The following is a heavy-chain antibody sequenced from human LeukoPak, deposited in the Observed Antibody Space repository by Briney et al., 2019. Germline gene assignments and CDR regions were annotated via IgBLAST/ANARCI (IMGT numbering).Heavy chain of an antibody. Sequence: SGTLSLTCAVSGDSINIDNWWTWVRQSPGKGLAWIGQIYPSGSTNYNPSLKSRVTLSLDKSNNQFSLKLTSVTAADTAVYYCARDRGGGHFDCWGQGTLVTVSS. CDR3: ARDRGGGHFDC. CDR1: GDSINIDNW. D-gene: IGHD3-16*01. V-gene: IGHV4-4*02. J-gene: IGHJ4*02. CDR2: IYPSGST.